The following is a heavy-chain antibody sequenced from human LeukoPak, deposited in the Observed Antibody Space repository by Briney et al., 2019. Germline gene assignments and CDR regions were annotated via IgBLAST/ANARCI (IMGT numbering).Heavy chain of an antibody. J-gene: IGHJ2*01. D-gene: IGHD4-23*01. Sequence: GGSLRLSCAASGFTFSNYNMNWVRQAPGKGLEWVSYISSGSTNIYYTDSVGGRFTISRDNAKNSLYLQMNSLRAEDTAVYYCARDIEAREVTSHWYFDLWGRGTLVTVSS. CDR2: ISSGSTNI. CDR3: ARDIEAREVTSHWYFDL. CDR1: GFTFSNYN. V-gene: IGHV3-21*01.